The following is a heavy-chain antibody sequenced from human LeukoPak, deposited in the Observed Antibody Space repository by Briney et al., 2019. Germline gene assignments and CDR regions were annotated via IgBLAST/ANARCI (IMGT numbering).Heavy chain of an antibody. V-gene: IGHV3-21*01. J-gene: IGHJ3*02. CDR3: ARRTSGAFAI. CDR1: GFTFTTYS. CDR2: ISSSSSYI. Sequence: GGSLRLSCAASGFTFTTYSMNWVRQAPGKGLEWVSSISSSSSYIDYADSVKGRFTISRDNAKNSLYLQMNSLRAEDTAVYYCARRTSGAFAIWGQGTKVTVSS.